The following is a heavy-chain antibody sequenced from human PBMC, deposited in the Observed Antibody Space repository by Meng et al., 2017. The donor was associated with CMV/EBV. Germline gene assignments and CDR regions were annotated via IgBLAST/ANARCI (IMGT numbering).Heavy chain of an antibody. CDR1: GFIYSNYW. CDR3: ARKYSSSSRWFDP. V-gene: IGHV3-30*02. CDR2: IRFDGSSE. D-gene: IGHD4-11*01. Sequence: GESLKISCAASGFIYSNYWMSWVRQAPGKGLEWVAFIRFDGSSEYYADSVKGRFTISRDDSEDTLYLRMNSLRSEDTAMYYCARKYSSSSRWFDPWGQGTQVTVSS. J-gene: IGHJ5*02.